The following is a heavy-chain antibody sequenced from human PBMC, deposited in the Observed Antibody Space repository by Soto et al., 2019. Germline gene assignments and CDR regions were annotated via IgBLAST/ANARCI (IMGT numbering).Heavy chain of an antibody. D-gene: IGHD2-2*01. J-gene: IGHJ6*02. CDR2: ISYDGTIT. V-gene: IGHV3-30-3*01. Sequence: GWSLRLSCAASGFTISNYGMHWVRQAPGKGLEWVAVISYDGTITYYADSVKGRFTISRDNSKNTLYLQMNSLRTEDTAVYYCATTRVGPCSSSICFSGSFDGMDFWGQGTTVTVSS. CDR3: ATTRVGPCSSSICFSGSFDGMDF. CDR1: GFTISNYG.